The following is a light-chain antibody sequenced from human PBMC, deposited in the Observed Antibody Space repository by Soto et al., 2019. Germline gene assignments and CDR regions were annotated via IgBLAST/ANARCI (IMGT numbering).Light chain of an antibody. V-gene: IGLV2-14*01. CDR3: SSYTDSSNYV. Sequence: QTVVTQPASVSGSPGQSITISCTGTSSDLAIYNYVSWYQQQPGKAPKLMIYQVTNRPSGVSNRFSGSRSGNTASLTISGLQAEDEADYYCSSYTDSSNYVFGTGTKLTV. J-gene: IGLJ1*01. CDR1: SSDLAIYNY. CDR2: QVT.